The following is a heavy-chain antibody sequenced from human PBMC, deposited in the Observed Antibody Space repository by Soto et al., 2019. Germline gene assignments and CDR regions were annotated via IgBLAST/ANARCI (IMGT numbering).Heavy chain of an antibody. V-gene: IGHV3-49*03. CDR2: IRGEDYGGTT. Sequence: EAQVVESGGAWVQPGRSLRLSCSTSGFTFGAYTMTWFRQAPGKGLEWVAFIRGEDYGGTTEYAASVKGRFTVSRDNSKGVAYLEMNNLKSDDTAVYYCTRVVAAAGDHWGRGTLVTVSS. D-gene: IGHD6-13*01. J-gene: IGHJ4*02. CDR1: GFTFGAYT. CDR3: TRVVAAAGDH.